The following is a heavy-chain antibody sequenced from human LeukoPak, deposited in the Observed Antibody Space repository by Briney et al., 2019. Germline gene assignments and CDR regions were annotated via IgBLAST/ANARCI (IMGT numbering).Heavy chain of an antibody. CDR1: GFTFSSYN. CDR2: ISRSRSHI. V-gene: IGHV3-21*01. D-gene: IGHD3-10*01. J-gene: IGHJ4*02. CDR3: ARAVVRGVISFDY. Sequence: GGSLRLSCAASGFTFSSYNMNWVRQAPGKGLEWVSSISRSRSHISYADSLKGRFTMSSDNAGNSLYLQMISLRAEDTAVYYCARAVVRGVISFDYWGQGTLVTVSS.